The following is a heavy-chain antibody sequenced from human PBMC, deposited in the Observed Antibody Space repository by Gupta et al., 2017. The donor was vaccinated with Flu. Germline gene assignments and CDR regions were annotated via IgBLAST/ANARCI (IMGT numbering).Heavy chain of an antibody. D-gene: IGHD6-25*01. Sequence: STYYNPSLKSQVSITADTSKNQFSLRLRTVTAANTAVYYCARDTRGCPPDYLGPGTLVTVSP. J-gene: IGHJ4*02. V-gene: IGHV4-39*02. CDR3: ARDTRGCPPDY. CDR2: ST.